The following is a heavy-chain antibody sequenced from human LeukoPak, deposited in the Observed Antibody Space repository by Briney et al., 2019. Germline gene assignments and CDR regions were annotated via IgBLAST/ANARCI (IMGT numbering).Heavy chain of an antibody. CDR1: GYILTDYY. CDR2: INPNSGDT. D-gene: IGHD2-15*01. Sequence: ASVTVSCKASGYILTDYYMHWLRQAPGQGLEWMGWINPNSGDTDYAQKFQGRVTMTRDTSISTVYMELRRLRYDDTAAYYCARGPLEYCSGGTCYSGRNWFDPWGQGTLVTVSS. CDR3: ARGPLEYCSGGTCYSGRNWFDP. J-gene: IGHJ5*02. V-gene: IGHV1-2*02.